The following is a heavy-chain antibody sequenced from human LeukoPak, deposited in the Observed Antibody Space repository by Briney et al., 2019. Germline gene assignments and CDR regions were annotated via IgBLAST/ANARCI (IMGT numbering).Heavy chain of an antibody. V-gene: IGHV3-33*01. CDR3: ARDGSDYDLDY. D-gene: IGHD4-17*01. J-gene: IGHJ4*02. Sequence: GGSLRLSCAASGFIFRSNGMHWIRQAPGKGLERVAVIWHDGSNQYYADSVKGRFTISRDNAKNTLYLQMNSLRAEGTAVYYCARDGSDYDLDYWGQGTLVTVSS. CDR1: GFIFRSNG. CDR2: IWHDGSNQ.